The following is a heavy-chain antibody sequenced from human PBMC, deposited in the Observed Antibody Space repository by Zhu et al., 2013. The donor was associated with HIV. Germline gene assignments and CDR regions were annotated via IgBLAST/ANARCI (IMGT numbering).Heavy chain of an antibody. J-gene: IGHJ4*02. CDR1: GYSISSGYY. CDR2: MYHTGNA. CDR3: ARGELLIGY. Sequence: QVQLQESGPGLVKPSETLSLTCTVSGYSISSGYYWGWIRQPPGKGLEWIGNMYHTGNAYYNPSLKSRVTMSVDTSKNQFSLKLSSVTAADTAVYYCARGELLIGYWGQGTLVTVSS. V-gene: IGHV4-38-2*02. D-gene: IGHD1-7*01.